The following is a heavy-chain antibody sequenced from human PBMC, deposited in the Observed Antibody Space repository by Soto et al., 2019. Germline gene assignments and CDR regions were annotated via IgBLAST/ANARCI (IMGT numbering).Heavy chain of an antibody. CDR1: GFTFSSYG. Sequence: QVQLVESGGGVVQPGRSLRLSCAASGFTFSSYGMHWVRQAPGKGLEWVAVIWYDGSNKYYADSVKGRFTISRDNSKNQLYLQMTGLRAEDTAVCYCAGDRARQGWFYPWGQGTLVPVSS. V-gene: IGHV3-33*01. CDR2: IWYDGSNK. CDR3: AGDRARQGWFYP. J-gene: IGHJ5*02.